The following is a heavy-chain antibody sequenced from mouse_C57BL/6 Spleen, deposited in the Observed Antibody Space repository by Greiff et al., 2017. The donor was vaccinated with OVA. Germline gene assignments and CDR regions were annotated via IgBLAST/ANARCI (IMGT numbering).Heavy chain of an antibody. V-gene: IGHV1-54*01. CDR3: VKRAYGSSLYWYFDV. CDR2: INPGSGGT. D-gene: IGHD1-1*01. J-gene: IGHJ1*03. Sequence: VQLQQSGAELVRPGTSVKVSCKASGYAFTNYLIEWVKQRPGQGLEWIGVINPGSGGTNYNEKFKGKATLTADKSSSTAYMQLSSLTSEDSAVYFCVKRAYGSSLYWYFDVWGTGTTVTVSS. CDR1: GYAFTNYL.